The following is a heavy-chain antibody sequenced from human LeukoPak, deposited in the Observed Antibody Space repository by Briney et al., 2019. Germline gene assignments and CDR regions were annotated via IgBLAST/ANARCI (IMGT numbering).Heavy chain of an antibody. J-gene: IGHJ4*02. CDR1: GDSVSSNSAA. CDR2: TYYTSKWKN. V-gene: IGHV6-1*01. Sequence: SQTLSLTCAISGDSVSSNSAAWYWIRQSPSRGLEWLGRTYYTSKWKNEYAEAVKSRITISPDTSKNQFSLQINSVTPEDTAVYYCARGFFASGWAYWGQGTLVTVSS. CDR3: ARGFFASGWAY. D-gene: IGHD6-19*01.